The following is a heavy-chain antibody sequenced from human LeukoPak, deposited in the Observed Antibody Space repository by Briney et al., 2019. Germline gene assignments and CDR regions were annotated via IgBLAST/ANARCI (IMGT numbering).Heavy chain of an antibody. CDR1: GFTFSSYA. CDR3: AKDRTGGASYWYFDL. D-gene: IGHD1-26*01. CDR2: TSDSGGNT. Sequence: GGSLRLSCAASGFTFSSYAMSWVRQAPGKGLEWVSATSDSGGNTYYADSVKGRFTISRDNSKNTLYLHMNTLRAEDTAIYYCAKDRTGGASYWYFDLWGRGTLVTVSS. J-gene: IGHJ2*01. V-gene: IGHV3-23*01.